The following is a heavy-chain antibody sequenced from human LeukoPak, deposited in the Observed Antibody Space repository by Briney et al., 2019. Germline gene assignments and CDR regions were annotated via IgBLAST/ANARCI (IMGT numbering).Heavy chain of an antibody. J-gene: IGHJ4*02. D-gene: IGHD3-3*01. CDR3: ARGTTIFGVVIYYFDY. V-gene: IGHV1-69*13. CDR2: IIPIFGTA. CDR1: GGTFSSYA. Sequence: ASVKVSCKASGGTFSSYAISWVRQAPGQGLEWMGGIIPIFGTANYAQKFQGRVTITADESTSTAYMELSSPRSEDTAVYYCARGTTIFGVVIYYFDYWGQGTLVTVSS.